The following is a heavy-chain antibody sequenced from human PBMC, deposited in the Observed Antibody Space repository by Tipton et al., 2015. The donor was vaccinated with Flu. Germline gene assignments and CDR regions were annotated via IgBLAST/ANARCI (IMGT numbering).Heavy chain of an antibody. Sequence: TLSLTCTVSGDSISRFYWSWIRQPPGKGLEWIGYSGSTNYNPSLKNRGTISLDTSKNQFSLQLKSVTASDTAVYYCARLKLFALVNHSYYYGLDVWGQGTTVTVS. D-gene: IGHD3/OR15-3a*01. V-gene: IGHV4-59*08. CDR1: GDSISRFY. J-gene: IGHJ6*02. CDR3: ARLKLFALVNHSYYYGLDV. CDR2: SGST.